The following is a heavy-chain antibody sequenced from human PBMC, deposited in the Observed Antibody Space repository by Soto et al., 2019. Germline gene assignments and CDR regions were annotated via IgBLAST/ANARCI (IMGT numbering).Heavy chain of an antibody. V-gene: IGHV1-18*01. CDR2: ISAYNGNT. D-gene: IGHD5-12*01. Sequence: ASVKVSCKASGYTFTSYGISWVRQAPGQGLEWMGWISAYNGNTNYAQKLQGRVTMTTDTSTSTAYMELRSLRSDDTAVYYCAREVGYSGYDAYYYYGMDVWRQGTTVTVSS. J-gene: IGHJ6*02. CDR3: AREVGYSGYDAYYYYGMDV. CDR1: GYTFTSYG.